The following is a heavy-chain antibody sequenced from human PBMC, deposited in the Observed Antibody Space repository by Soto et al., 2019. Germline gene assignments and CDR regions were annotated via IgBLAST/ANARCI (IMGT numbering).Heavy chain of an antibody. CDR2: ISSSGSTI. CDR3: AHTGEWFGESPPCFAY. V-gene: IGHV3-11*01. D-gene: IGHD3-10*01. Sequence: GGSLRLSCGASGFTFSDYYMSWIRQAPGKGLEWVSYISSSGSTIYYADSVKGRFTISRDNAKNSLYLQMNSLRAEDTATYYYAHTGEWFGESPPCFAYWGQGTLVTVSS. CDR1: GFTFSDYY. J-gene: IGHJ4*02.